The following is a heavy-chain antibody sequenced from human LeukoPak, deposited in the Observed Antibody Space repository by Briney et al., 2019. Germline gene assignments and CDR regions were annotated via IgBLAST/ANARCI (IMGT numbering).Heavy chain of an antibody. CDR1: GFTFSDYY. V-gene: IGHV3-11*04. Sequence: GGSLRLSCAASGFTFSDYYMSWIRQAPGKGLEWVSYISSSGSTIYYADSVKGRFTISRDNAKNLLYLQMNSLRAEDTAVYYCARDRRGYSYWFDPWGQGTLVTVSS. CDR3: ARDRRGYSYWFDP. D-gene: IGHD6-13*01. J-gene: IGHJ5*02. CDR2: ISSSGSTI.